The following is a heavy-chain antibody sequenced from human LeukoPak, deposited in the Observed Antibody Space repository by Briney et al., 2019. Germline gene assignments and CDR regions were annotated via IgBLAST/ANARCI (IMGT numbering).Heavy chain of an antibody. CDR3: ARDVGNFASGSAYFDY. D-gene: IGHD3-10*01. CDR1: GFTFNSYE. J-gene: IGHJ4*02. Sequence: GGSLRLSCAASGFTFNSYEMNWVRQAPGKGREWVSYISSSGRTIYYADSVKGRFTISRDNAKNSLYLQMNSLRVEDTAVYYCARDVGNFASGSAYFDYWGQGTLVTVSS. CDR2: ISSSGRTI. V-gene: IGHV3-48*03.